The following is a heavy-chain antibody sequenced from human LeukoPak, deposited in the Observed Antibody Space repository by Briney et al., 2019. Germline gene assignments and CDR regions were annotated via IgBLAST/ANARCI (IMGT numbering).Heavy chain of an antibody. CDR3: AKDGAGSSSSQYFQH. J-gene: IGHJ1*01. CDR2: ISDDGGTT. V-gene: IGHV3-23*01. D-gene: IGHD6-6*01. Sequence: HGGSLRLSCAASGLTFSSCAMTWVCQAPGQGLEWVSGISDDGGTTNYADAVKGRFTISRDNSKNTLYLQMNSLRAEDTAVYYCAKDGAGSSSSQYFQHWGQGTLVTVSS. CDR1: GLTFSSCA.